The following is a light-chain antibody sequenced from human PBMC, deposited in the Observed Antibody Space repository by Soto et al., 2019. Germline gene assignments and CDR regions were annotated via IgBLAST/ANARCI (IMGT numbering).Light chain of an antibody. CDR2: DVS. V-gene: IGLV2-14*01. J-gene: IGLJ1*01. CDR3: CSYTTTSTYV. Sequence: QSVLTQPASVSGSPGQSITISCTGTSSDVGGYNYVSWYQQHPGKAPKLMIYDVSNRPSGVSNRFSGSKSANTASLTISWLQAEDEADYYCCSYTTTSTYVFGTGTKSPS. CDR1: SSDVGGYNY.